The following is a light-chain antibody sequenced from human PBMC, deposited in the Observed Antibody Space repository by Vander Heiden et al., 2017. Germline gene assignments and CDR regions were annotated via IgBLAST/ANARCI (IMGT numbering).Light chain of an antibody. CDR1: QDISNY. CDR3: QQYDNLPYT. Sequence: DSQMTRPPSSLSASVGDTVTITCQASQDISNYLNWYQQKPGKAPKLLIYDASNLETGVPSRFSGSGSGTDFTFTISSLQPEDIATYYCQQYDNLPYTFGQGTKLEIK. J-gene: IGKJ2*01. CDR2: DAS. V-gene: IGKV1-33*01.